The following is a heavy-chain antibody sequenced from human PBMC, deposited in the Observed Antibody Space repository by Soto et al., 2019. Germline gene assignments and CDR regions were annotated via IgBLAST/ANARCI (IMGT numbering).Heavy chain of an antibody. CDR3: ARGQGSGSYRYHSGHYYYSYYMYV. D-gene: IGHD3-10*01. J-gene: IGHJ6*03. Sequence: GASVKVSCKASGYTFTSYDINWVRQATGQGLEWMGWMNPNSGNTGYAQKFQGRVTMTRNTSISTAYMELSSLRSEDTAVYYCARGQGSGSYRYHSGHYYYSYYMYVCGKGSTVTVSS. CDR2: MNPNSGNT. V-gene: IGHV1-8*01. CDR1: GYTFTSYD.